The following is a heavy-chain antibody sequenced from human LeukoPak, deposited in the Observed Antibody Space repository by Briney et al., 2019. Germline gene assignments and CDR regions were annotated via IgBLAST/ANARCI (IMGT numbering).Heavy chain of an antibody. J-gene: IGHJ4*02. V-gene: IGHV3-23*01. Sequence: GGSLRLSCAASGFTFSTYDMSWVRQAPGKGLEWVSAISGRGDRTYYADSVKGRFTISRDNSKNTLYLQMNSQRGEDTAVYYCAARQYYGSGNYYTADFWGQGTLVTVSS. D-gene: IGHD3-10*01. CDR2: ISGRGDRT. CDR3: AARQYYGSGNYYTADF. CDR1: GFTFSTYD.